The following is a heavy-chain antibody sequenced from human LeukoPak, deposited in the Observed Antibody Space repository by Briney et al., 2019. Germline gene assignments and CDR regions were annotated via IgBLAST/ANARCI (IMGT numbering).Heavy chain of an antibody. Sequence: PGGSLRLSCAASGFTFSSYATHWVRQAPGKGLEWVAVISYDGSNKYYADSVKGRFTISRDNSKNTLYLQMNSLRAEDTAVYYCARGSGITMVRGVILGYFVYWGQGTLVTASS. CDR1: GFTFSSYA. CDR3: ARGSGITMVRGVILGYFVY. D-gene: IGHD3-10*01. CDR2: ISYDGSNK. V-gene: IGHV3-30*04. J-gene: IGHJ4*02.